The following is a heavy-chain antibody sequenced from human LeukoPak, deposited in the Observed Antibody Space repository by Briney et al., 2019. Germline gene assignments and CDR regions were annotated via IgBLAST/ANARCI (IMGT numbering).Heavy chain of an antibody. V-gene: IGHV4-39*02. J-gene: IGHJ4*02. Sequence: SETLSLTCTVSGGSISSSSYYWGWIRQPPGKGLEWIGSIYYSGSTYYNPSLKSRVTISVDTSKNQFSLKLSSVTAADTAVYYCARDSTPRYWGQGTLVTVSS. CDR3: ARDSTPRY. CDR2: IYYSGST. CDR1: GGSISSSSYY. D-gene: IGHD3-3*02.